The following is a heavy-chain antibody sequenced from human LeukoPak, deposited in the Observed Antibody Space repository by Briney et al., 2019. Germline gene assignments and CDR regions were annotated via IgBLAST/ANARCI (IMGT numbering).Heavy chain of an antibody. CDR2: IYSGGST. CDR3: ATGERMVRGDGVDY. J-gene: IGHJ4*02. CDR1: GFTVRNNY. V-gene: IGHV3-66*01. D-gene: IGHD3-10*01. Sequence: GGSLRLSCAASGFTVRNNYMSWVRQAPGKGLEWVSVIYSGGSTYYADSVKGRSTISRDNSKNTLYLQMNSLRAEDTAVYFCATGERMVRGDGVDYWGQGTLVTVSS.